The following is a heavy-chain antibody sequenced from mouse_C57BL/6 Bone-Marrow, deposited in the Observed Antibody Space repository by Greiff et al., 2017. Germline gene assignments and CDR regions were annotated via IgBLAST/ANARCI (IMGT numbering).Heavy chain of an antibody. CDR2: IYPGDGDT. V-gene: IGHV1-82*01. Sequence: QVQLQQSGPELVKPGASVKISCKASGYAFSSSWMNWVKQRPGKGLEWIGRIYPGDGDTNYNGKFKGKATLTADKSSSTAYMQLSSLTSEDSAVYFCARSGSGSSYDAMDYWGQGTSVTVSS. CDR1: GYAFSSSW. D-gene: IGHD1-1*01. CDR3: ARSGSGSSYDAMDY. J-gene: IGHJ4*01.